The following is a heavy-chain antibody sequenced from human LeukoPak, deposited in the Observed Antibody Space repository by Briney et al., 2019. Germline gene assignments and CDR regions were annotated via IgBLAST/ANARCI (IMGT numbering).Heavy chain of an antibody. CDR2: IYYSGST. J-gene: IGHJ4*02. D-gene: IGHD3-22*01. CDR1: GGSISSYY. V-gene: IGHV4-59*01. Sequence: TSETLSLTCTVSGGSISSYYWSWIRQPPGKGLEWIGYIYYSGSTNYNPSLKSRVTISVDTSKNQFSLKLSSVTAADTAVYYCARVPHYYDSSGYYYPYFDYWGQGTLVTVSS. CDR3: ARVPHYYDSSGYYYPYFDY.